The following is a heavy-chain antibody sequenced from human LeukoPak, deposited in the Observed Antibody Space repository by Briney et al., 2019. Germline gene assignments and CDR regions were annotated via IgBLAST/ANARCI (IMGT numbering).Heavy chain of an antibody. V-gene: IGHV1-69*04. Sequence: PSVKVFCNASGGTFSSYAISWVRRAPGQGLELMGRIIPNRGIANYAQKFQGRVTSTAYKSTSTAYRELSSLRSEDTAAYYCANAFLTGYYPNNYYYYGMDVWGQGTTVTVS. D-gene: IGHD3-9*01. CDR2: IIPNRGIA. CDR3: ANAFLTGYYPNNYYYYGMDV. J-gene: IGHJ6*02. CDR1: GGTFSSYA.